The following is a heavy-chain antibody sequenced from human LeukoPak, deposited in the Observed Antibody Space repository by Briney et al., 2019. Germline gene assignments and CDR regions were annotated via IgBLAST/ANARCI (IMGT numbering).Heavy chain of an antibody. CDR1: GFTFSSYA. D-gene: IGHD3-10*01. J-gene: IGHJ4*02. CDR2: ISGSGGGT. Sequence: GGSLRLSCAASGFTFSSYAMSWVRQASGKGLEWVSAISGSGGGTFYADSVKGRFSISRDNSKNRVFLQMNSLRAEDTAMYYCAIWFGEPPNFDYWGQGTLVTVSS. CDR3: AIWFGEPPNFDY. V-gene: IGHV3-23*01.